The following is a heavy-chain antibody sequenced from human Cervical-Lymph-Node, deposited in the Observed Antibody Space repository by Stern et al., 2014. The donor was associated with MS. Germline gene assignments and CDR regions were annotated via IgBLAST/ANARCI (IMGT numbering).Heavy chain of an antibody. CDR1: GDSLYSGTYY. V-gene: IGHV4-61*02. Sequence: VQLVESGPGLVKPTQTLSLTCTVSGDSLYSGTYYWSWIRQSAGKGLEWIGRINVSGSTNSNPSLKSRLTMSIDTSKNQFSLRRSSVTAADTAVYYCARDRGVGGLFDYWGQGTLGIVSS. CDR2: INVSGST. CDR3: ARDRGVGGLFDY. J-gene: IGHJ4*02. D-gene: IGHD3-10*01.